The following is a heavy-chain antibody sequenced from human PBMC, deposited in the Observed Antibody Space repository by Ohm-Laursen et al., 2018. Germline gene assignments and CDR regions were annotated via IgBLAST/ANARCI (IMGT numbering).Heavy chain of an antibody. Sequence: SLRLSCTASGFAFSSYEMNWVRQAPGKGLEWVAYVSSSGTTLYYADSVKGRFTISKDAAKNSLYLQMNSLRVEDTAVYYCVRDLLGMGDYWGQGTPVTVSS. CDR1: GFAFSSYE. CDR3: VRDLLGMGDY. V-gene: IGHV3-48*03. J-gene: IGHJ4*02. D-gene: IGHD3-16*01. CDR2: VSSSGTTL.